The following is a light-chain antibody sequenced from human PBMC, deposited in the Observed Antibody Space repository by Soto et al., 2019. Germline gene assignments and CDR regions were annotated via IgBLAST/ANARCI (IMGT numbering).Light chain of an antibody. CDR1: QSISTY. J-gene: IGKJ4*01. CDR3: QQNHTTFT. Sequence: DIQMTQSPSSLSASVGDRVTITCRASQSISTYLNWYQQKPGKVPKLLIYAASSLQSGVPSRFSGSGSGTDFTLNISSLQPEDFATYYSQQNHTTFTFGGGTKVDIX. CDR2: AAS. V-gene: IGKV1-39*01.